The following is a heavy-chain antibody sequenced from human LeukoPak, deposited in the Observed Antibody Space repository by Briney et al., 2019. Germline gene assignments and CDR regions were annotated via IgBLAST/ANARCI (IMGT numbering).Heavy chain of an antibody. J-gene: IGHJ4*02. CDR3: APDLWGIDWSLDY. CDR2: ISDSGGRT. V-gene: IGHV3-23*01. CDR1: RFTFPIYA. D-gene: IGHD3-9*01. Sequence: GGSLRLSCAASRFTFPIYAWSWVHQAPGRGLEWASLISDSGGRTYYADSVRGRFTISRDNSQNTLYLQMNSLRAEDMALYYCAPDLWGIDWSLDYWGQGTLVTVSS.